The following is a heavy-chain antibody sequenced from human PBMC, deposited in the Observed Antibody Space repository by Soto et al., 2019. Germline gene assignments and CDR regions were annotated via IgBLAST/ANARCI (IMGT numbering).Heavy chain of an antibody. V-gene: IGHV5-51*01. J-gene: IGHJ4*01. Sequence: PGESLKISCKGSGYSFTTYWIAWVRQMPGKGLEWVGIIYPGDSDTRYSPSFEGHVTISLDKSISTAFLQWNSLKASDNAIYYCARHSTSAPKDYWGQETLVTVSS. D-gene: IGHD3-10*01. CDR3: ARHSTSAPKDY. CDR1: GYSFTTYW. CDR2: IYPGDSDT.